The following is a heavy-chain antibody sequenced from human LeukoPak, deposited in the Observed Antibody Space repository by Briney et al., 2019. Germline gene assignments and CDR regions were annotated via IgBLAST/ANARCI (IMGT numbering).Heavy chain of an antibody. CDR3: ARIGLYSGYPIDY. CDR2: INHSGST. Sequence: SETLSLTCAVYGGSFSGYYWSWIRQPPGKGLEWIGEINHSGSTNYNPSLKSRVTISVDTSKNQFSLKLSSVTAADTAVYYCARIGLYSGYPIDYWGQGTLVTASS. CDR1: GGSFSGYY. D-gene: IGHD5-12*01. V-gene: IGHV4-34*01. J-gene: IGHJ4*02.